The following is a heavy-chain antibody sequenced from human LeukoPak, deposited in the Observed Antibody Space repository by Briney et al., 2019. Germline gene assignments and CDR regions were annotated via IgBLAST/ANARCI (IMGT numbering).Heavy chain of an antibody. CDR2: ISYDGSNK. CDR1: GFTFSSYA. V-gene: IGHV3-30-3*01. CDR3: VKDWGVLPDYIEDTFDF. Sequence: PGRSLRLSCAASGFTFSSYAMHWVRQAPGKGLEWVAVISYDGSNKYYADSVKGRFTISRDNSKNTLYLQMNSLRTEDTAAYYCVKDWGVLPDYIEDTFDFWGQGTMVTVSS. D-gene: IGHD3-10*01. J-gene: IGHJ3*01.